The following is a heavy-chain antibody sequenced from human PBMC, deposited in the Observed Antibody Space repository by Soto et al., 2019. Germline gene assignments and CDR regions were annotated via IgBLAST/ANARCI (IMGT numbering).Heavy chain of an antibody. Sequence: EVQLLESGGGLVQPGGSLRLSCVASGFTFSSYAMSWVRQAPGKGLEWVSGINNSGGTTHYADSVKGRFTISRDNSKNTLYLHMNSLRAEDTAIYYCAKDLISSSYVVAVFDYWGQGTLATVSS. CDR2: INNSGGTT. J-gene: IGHJ4*02. D-gene: IGHD3-16*01. CDR3: AKDLISSSYVVAVFDY. V-gene: IGHV3-23*01. CDR1: GFTFSSYA.